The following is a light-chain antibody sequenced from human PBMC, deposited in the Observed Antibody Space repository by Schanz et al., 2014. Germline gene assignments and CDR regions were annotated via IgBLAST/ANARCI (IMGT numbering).Light chain of an antibody. CDR2: STN. J-gene: IGLJ2*01. CDR1: SGSVSASFF. Sequence: QAVVTQEPSFSVSPGGTVTLTCGLNSGSVSASFFPSWYQQTPGQAPRTLIYSTNTRSSGVPDRFSGSKSGNTASLTVSGLQAEDEADYYCSSYTSSTTVVFGGGTKLTVL. CDR3: SSYTSSTTVV. V-gene: IGLV8-61*01.